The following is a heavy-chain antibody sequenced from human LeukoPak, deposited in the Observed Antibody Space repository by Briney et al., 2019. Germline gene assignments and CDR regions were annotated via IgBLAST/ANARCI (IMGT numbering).Heavy chain of an antibody. Sequence: SETLSLTCTVSGGSISSSSYYWGWIRQPPGKGLEWIGSIYYSGSTYYNPSLKSRVTISVDTSKNQFSLKLSSVTAADTAVYYCARRGYSYGSMGYWGQGTLVTVSS. CDR3: ARRGYSYGSMGY. CDR2: IYYSGST. V-gene: IGHV4-39*01. CDR1: GGSISSSSYY. D-gene: IGHD5-18*01. J-gene: IGHJ4*02.